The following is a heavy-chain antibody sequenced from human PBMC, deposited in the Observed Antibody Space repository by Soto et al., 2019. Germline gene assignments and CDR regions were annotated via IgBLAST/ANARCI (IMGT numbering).Heavy chain of an antibody. CDR1: GDSISSVDYF. J-gene: IGHJ5*01. Sequence: SETLSLTCSVSGDSISSVDYFWAWIRQPPGQALEYIGNIYKSATTYYNPSFESRVAISLGTSKSQFSLNVTSVTAADTAVYFCARGRYCLTGRCFPNWFDSWGQGTLVTVSS. CDR3: ARGRYCLTGRCFPNWFDS. V-gene: IGHV4-30-4*01. CDR2: IYKSATT. D-gene: IGHD2-15*01.